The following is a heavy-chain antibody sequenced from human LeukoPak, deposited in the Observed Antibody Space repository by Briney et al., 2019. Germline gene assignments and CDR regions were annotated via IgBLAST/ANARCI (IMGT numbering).Heavy chain of an antibody. Sequence: TGGSLRLSCAASGFTFSSYAMHWVRQAPGKGLEWVAVISYDGSNKYYADSVKGRFTISRDNAKNSLYLQMNSLRVEDTAVYFCAKSTRAVMAMMDVWGKGTTVTVSS. V-gene: IGHV3-30*04. CDR2: ISYDGSNK. CDR3: AKSTRAVMAMMDV. D-gene: IGHD3-16*01. CDR1: GFTFSSYA. J-gene: IGHJ6*04.